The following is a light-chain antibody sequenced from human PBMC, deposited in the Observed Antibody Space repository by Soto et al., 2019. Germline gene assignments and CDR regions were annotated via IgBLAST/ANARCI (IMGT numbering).Light chain of an antibody. CDR2: AAS. V-gene: IGKV1-27*01. J-gene: IGKJ1*01. CDR3: QKYNSASQT. Sequence: DIQMTQSPSSLSASVGDIVTITCRASQGISNCLAWYQQKPGKVPKLLIYAASTLQSGVPSRFSGSGSGTDFTLTISSLQPEDVATYYCQKYNSASQTFGQGTKVDIK. CDR1: QGISNC.